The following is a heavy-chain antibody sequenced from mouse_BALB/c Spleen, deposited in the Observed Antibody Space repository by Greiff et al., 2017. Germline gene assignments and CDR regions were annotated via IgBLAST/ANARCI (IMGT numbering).Heavy chain of an antibody. V-gene: IGHV2-2*01. CDR3: AREDGYYAWFAY. CDR2: IWSGGST. J-gene: IGHJ3*01. D-gene: IGHD2-3*01. Sequence: VMLVESGPGLVQPSQSLSITCTVSGFSLTSYGVHWVRQSPGKGLEWLGVIWSGGSTDYNAAFISRLSISKDNSKSQVFFKMNSLQTDDTARYYCAREDGYYAWFAYWGQGTLVTVSA. CDR1: GFSLTSYG.